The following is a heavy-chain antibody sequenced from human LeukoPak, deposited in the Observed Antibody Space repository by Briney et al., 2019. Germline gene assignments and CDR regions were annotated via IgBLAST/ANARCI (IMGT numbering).Heavy chain of an antibody. J-gene: IGHJ4*02. D-gene: IGHD6-13*01. V-gene: IGHV1-69*13. Sequence: SVKVSCKASGGTFSSYAISWVRQAPGQGLEWMGGIIPIFGTANYAQKFQGRVTITADESTSTAYMELSSLRSEDTAVYYCARGIAAAGLEYYFDYWGQGTLVTVSS. CDR1: GGTFSSYA. CDR3: ARGIAAAGLEYYFDY. CDR2: IIPIFGTA.